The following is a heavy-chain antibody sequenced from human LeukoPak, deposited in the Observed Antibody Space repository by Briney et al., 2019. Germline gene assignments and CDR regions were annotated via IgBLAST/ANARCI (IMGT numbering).Heavy chain of an antibody. Sequence: PGGSLRLSCVASGFSVGSNYMNWVRQPPGRGLEWVSYISSSGSTTDYADSVKGRFTISRDNAKNSLYLQMNSLRAEDTAVYYCARDRTSTVWYFDLWGRGTQVTVSS. CDR2: ISSSGSTT. CDR1: GFSVGSNY. J-gene: IGHJ2*01. D-gene: IGHD4-17*01. V-gene: IGHV3-11*01. CDR3: ARDRTSTVWYFDL.